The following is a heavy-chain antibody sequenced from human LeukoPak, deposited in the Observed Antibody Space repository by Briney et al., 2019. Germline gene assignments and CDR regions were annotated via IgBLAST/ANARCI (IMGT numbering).Heavy chain of an antibody. J-gene: IGHJ4*02. D-gene: IGHD3-10*01. CDR3: ARVKGRMVRGVTTTGFDY. V-gene: IGHV1-8*01. CDR2: MNPNSGNT. CDR1: GYTFTSYD. Sequence: ASVKVSCKASGYTFTSYDINWVRQPTGQGLEWMGWMNPNSGNTGYAQKFQGRVTMTRNTSISTAYMELSSLRSEDTAVYYCARVKGRMVRGVTTTGFDYWGQGTLVTVSS.